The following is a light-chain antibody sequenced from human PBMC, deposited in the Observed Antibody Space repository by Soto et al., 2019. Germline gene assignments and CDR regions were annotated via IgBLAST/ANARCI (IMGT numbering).Light chain of an antibody. J-gene: IGLJ1*01. V-gene: IGLV2-14*01. CDR2: EVS. Sequence: QSALTQPASVSGSPGQSITISCTGTSSDVGGYNYVSWFQQHPGKAPKLMIYEVSNRPSGVSNRFSGSRSGNTASLTISGLQSEDEDEYCCNSYTNNNTFVFGTGTKVTVL. CDR1: SSDVGGYNY. CDR3: NSYTNNNTFV.